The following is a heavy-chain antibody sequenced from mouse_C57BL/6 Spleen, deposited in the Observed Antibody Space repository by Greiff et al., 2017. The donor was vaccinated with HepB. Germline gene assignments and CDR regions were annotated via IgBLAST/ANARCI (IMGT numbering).Heavy chain of an antibody. CDR1: GYSITSGYY. CDR2: ISYDGSN. D-gene: IGHD2-5*01. V-gene: IGHV3-6*01. CDR3: ARYSKGAMDY. Sequence: DVKLQESGPGLVKPSQSLSLTCSVTGYSITSGYYWNWIRQFPGNKLEWMGYISYDGSNNYNPSLKNRISITRDTSKNQFFLKLNSVTTEDTATYYCARYSKGAMDYWGQGTSVTVSS. J-gene: IGHJ4*01.